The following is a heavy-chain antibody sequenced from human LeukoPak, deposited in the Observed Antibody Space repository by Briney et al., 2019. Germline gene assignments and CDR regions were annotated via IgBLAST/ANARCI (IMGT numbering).Heavy chain of an antibody. CDR2: MYYSGTK. J-gene: IGHJ4*02. D-gene: IGHD3-22*01. CDR1: GGSISSSSYY. CDR3: SIYDTSGSYSDH. Sequence: SETLSLTCNVSGGSISSSSYYWGWIRRSPGKGLEWSGTMYYSGTKYYNPSLMSRVTISADTSKNRFFLIMSSVTAADTAVYYCSIYDTSGSYSDHWGQGILVTVSS. V-gene: IGHV4-39*02.